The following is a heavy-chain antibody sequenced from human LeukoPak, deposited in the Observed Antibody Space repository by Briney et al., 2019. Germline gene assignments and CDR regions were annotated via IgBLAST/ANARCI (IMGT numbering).Heavy chain of an antibody. CDR3: ARDLSSNWYSDYFDY. CDR2: IYMRGNT. V-gene: IGHV4-4*07. CDR1: GGSFSYY. D-gene: IGHD6-13*01. Sequence: SETLSLTCTVSGGSFSYYWSWIRQPAGKGLEWIGRIYMRGNTNFNPSLKSRVTMSADPSKNQFSLKLSSVTAADTAVYYCARDLSSNWYSDYFDYWGQGTLSPSPQ. J-gene: IGHJ4*02.